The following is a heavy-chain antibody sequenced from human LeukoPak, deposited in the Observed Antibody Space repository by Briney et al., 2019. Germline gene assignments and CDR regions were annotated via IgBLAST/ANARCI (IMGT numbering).Heavy chain of an antibody. CDR3: ARELPYCSGGSCYSIYGMDV. Sequence: GRSLRLSCAASGLTFSSYGRHWVPQAPGKGLEWVAVIWYEGSKKYYADSVKGRFTISRDNSKNTLYLQMNSLRAEDTAVYYCARELPYCSGGSCYSIYGMDVWGKGTTVTVSS. J-gene: IGHJ6*04. V-gene: IGHV3-33*01. CDR1: GLTFSSYG. D-gene: IGHD2-15*01. CDR2: IWYEGSKK.